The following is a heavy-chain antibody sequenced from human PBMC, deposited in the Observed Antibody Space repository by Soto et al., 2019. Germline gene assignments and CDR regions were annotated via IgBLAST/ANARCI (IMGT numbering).Heavy chain of an antibody. CDR3: AREGSFNGFYYYYMDV. J-gene: IGHJ6*03. Sequence: GGSLRLSCAASGFTFSSYWMHWVRQAPGKGLVWVSRINPDGSSTSYADSVKGRFTISRDNAKSTLFLQMNSLRAEDTAVYYCAREGSFNGFYYYYMDVWGKGTTVTVSS. V-gene: IGHV3-74*01. CDR1: GFTFSSYW. CDR2: INPDGSST. D-gene: IGHD2-8*01.